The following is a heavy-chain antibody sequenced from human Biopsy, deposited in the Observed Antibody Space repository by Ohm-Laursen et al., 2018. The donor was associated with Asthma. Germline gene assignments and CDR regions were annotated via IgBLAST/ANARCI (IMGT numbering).Heavy chain of an antibody. Sequence: SSLRLSCAASGFTFSSYWMHWVRQAPGKGLEWVAVMSFDGRQTYYADSVKGRFTISRDNSKNTLYLQMNSLRAEDTAVYYCAKERYYDFWSGYPIWGQGTMVTVSS. CDR2: MSFDGRQT. J-gene: IGHJ3*02. D-gene: IGHD3-3*01. CDR3: AKERYYDFWSGYPI. V-gene: IGHV3-30*18. CDR1: GFTFSSYW.